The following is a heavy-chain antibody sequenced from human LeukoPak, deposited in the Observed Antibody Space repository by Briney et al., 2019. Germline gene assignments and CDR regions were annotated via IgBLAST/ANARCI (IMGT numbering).Heavy chain of an antibody. D-gene: IGHD2-15*01. CDR1: GYTFTSYG. CDR2: ISAYNGNT. V-gene: IGHV1-18*01. Sequence: ASVKVSCKASGYTFTSYGISWVRQAPGQGLEWMGWISAYNGNTNYAQKLQGRVTMTTDTSTSTAYMELRSLRSDDTAVYYCTRDLKDIVVVLAATSGWFDPWGQGTLVTVSS. J-gene: IGHJ5*02. CDR3: TRDLKDIVVVLAATSGWFDP.